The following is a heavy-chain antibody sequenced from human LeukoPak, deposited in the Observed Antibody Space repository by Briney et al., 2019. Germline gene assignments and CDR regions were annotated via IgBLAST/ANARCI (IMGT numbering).Heavy chain of an antibody. V-gene: IGHV4-30-4*08. D-gene: IGHD1-26*01. CDR2: IYYSGST. J-gene: IGHJ4*02. CDR3: ASEYSRSYHDY. CDR1: GGSISSGDYY. Sequence: PSETLSPTCTVSGGSISSGDYYWSWIRQPPGKGLEWIGYIYYSGSTYYNPSLKSRVTISVDTSENQFSLKLSSVTAADTAVYYCASEYSRSYHDYWGQGTLVTVSS.